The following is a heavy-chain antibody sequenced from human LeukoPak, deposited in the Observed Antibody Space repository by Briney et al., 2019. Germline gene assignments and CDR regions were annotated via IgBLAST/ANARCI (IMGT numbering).Heavy chain of an antibody. CDR2: FYYSGST. CDR1: GGSISSYSYY. Sequence: SETLSLTCTVSGGSISSYSYYWGWLRQPPGKGLEWIGSFYYSGSTYYNPSLKSRVTISVDTSKNQFSLKLSSVTAADTAVYYCARWRGLRPFDSWGQGILVTVSS. J-gene: IGHJ4*02. D-gene: IGHD5-12*01. CDR3: ARWRGLRPFDS. V-gene: IGHV4-39*01.